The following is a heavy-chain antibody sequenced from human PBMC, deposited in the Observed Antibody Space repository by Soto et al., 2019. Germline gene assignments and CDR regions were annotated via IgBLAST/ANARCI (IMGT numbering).Heavy chain of an antibody. CDR2: IYWNDDK. Sequence: QITLKESGPTLVKPTQTLTLTCTFSGFSLNTGGVTVGWIRQPPGKALECLALIYWNDDKLYSPSLKSRLTITKDTSKNQVVLTMINMYPVDTATYYCAHRSSLTGELDYWGQGTLVTVSS. J-gene: IGHJ4*02. V-gene: IGHV2-5*01. CDR1: GFSLNTGGVT. D-gene: IGHD3-9*01. CDR3: AHRSSLTGELDY.